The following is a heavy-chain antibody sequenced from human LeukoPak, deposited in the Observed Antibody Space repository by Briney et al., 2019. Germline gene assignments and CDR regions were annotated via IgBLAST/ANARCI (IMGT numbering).Heavy chain of an antibody. V-gene: IGHV1-8*01. D-gene: IGHD4-11*01. J-gene: IGHJ6*03. CDR2: MNPNRGNT. CDR1: GYTFTSYD. CDR3: ARITVTTDGYYYYYMDV. Sequence: ASVKVSCKASGYTFTSYDINWVRQATGQGLEWMGWMNPNRGNTGYAQKFQGRVTMTRNTSISTAYMELSRLRSEDTAVYYCARITVTTDGYYYYYMDVWGKGTTVTVSS.